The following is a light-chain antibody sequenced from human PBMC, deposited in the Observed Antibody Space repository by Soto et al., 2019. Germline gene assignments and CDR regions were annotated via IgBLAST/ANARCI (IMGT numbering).Light chain of an antibody. J-gene: IGKJ1*01. V-gene: IGKV1-5*01. CDR3: QQYNSYSPWS. CDR2: DAS. CDR1: QSISSW. Sequence: DIQMTQSPSTLSASVGDRVTITCRASQSISSWLAWYQQKPGKAPKLLIYDASSLESGVPSRFSGSGSGTEFTLTISSLQPDVFATYYCQQYNSYSPWSFGQGTKVAIK.